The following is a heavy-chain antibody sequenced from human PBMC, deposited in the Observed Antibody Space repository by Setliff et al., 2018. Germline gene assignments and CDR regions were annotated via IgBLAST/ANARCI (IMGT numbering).Heavy chain of an antibody. Sequence: SETLSLTCSVSGGSISSYSWGWTRQPPGKGLEWIGFFYYNGATNYNPSLKSRVTISVDTSKNQFSLNLNSVTAADTAVYYCAREVGISGYYGRSPHNAFDIWGQGTMVTVSS. CDR3: AREVGISGYYGRSPHNAFDI. CDR1: GGSISSYS. V-gene: IGHV4-59*01. CDR2: FYYNGAT. D-gene: IGHD3-22*01. J-gene: IGHJ3*02.